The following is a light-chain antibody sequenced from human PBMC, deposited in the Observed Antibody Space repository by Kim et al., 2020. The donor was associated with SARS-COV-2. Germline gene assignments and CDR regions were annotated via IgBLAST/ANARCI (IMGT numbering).Light chain of an antibody. Sequence: SSELTQDPAVSVALGQTVRITCQGDSLRRYYTSWYQRKPGQAPVLVIYGKNNRPSGIPDRFSGSSSGDTASLTITGAQAEDEADYYCQSRDRSGNVVFGGGTQLTVL. CDR1: SLRRYY. V-gene: IGLV3-19*01. CDR3: QSRDRSGNVV. CDR2: GKN. J-gene: IGLJ2*01.